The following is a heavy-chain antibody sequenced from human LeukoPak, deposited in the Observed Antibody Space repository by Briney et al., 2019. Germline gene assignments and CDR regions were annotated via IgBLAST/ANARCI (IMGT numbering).Heavy chain of an antibody. CDR3: ARDPLTSSSGLFDY. CDR2: IHTSGST. Sequence: SETLSLTCTVSGGSISSYYWSWIRQPAGKGLEWIGRIHTSGSTNYNPSLKSRVTMSVDTSKNQFSLKLSSVTAADTAVYYCARDPLTSSSGLFDYWGQGTLVTVSS. D-gene: IGHD2-8*02. CDR1: GGSISSYY. J-gene: IGHJ4*02. V-gene: IGHV4-4*07.